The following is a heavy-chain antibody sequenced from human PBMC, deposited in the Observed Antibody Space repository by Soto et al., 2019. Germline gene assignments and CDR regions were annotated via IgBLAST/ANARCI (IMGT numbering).Heavy chain of an antibody. D-gene: IGHD6-19*01. J-gene: IGHJ4*02. CDR3: AKSHTISGWYVTTDY. CDR2: ISWNSGSI. V-gene: IGHV3-9*01. CDR1: GFTFGDYA. Sequence: PGGSLRLSCAASGFTFGDYAMQWVRQAPGKGLEWVSAISWNSGSIDYADSVKGRFTISRDNAKNSLYLQMNSLRAEDTALYYCAKSHTISGWYVTTDYWGQGTRVTVSS.